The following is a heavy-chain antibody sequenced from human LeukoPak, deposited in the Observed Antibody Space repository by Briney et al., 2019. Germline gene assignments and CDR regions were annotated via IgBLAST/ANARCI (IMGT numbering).Heavy chain of an antibody. J-gene: IGHJ6*02. CDR2: IWYDGSNK. Sequence: HPGRSLRLSCAASGFTFSSYGMHWVRQAPGKGLEWVAVIWYDGSNKYYADSVKGRFTISRDNSKNTLYLQMNSLRAGDTAVYYCARDGSGSYHYYYYGMDVWGQGTTVTVSS. CDR1: GFTFSSYG. D-gene: IGHD1-26*01. V-gene: IGHV3-33*01. CDR3: ARDGSGSYHYYYYGMDV.